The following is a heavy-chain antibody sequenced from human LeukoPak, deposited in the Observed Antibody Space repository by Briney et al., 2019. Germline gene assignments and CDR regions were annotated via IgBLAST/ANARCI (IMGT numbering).Heavy chain of an antibody. D-gene: IGHD1-26*01. CDR2: IIPIFGIA. CDR1: GGTFISYA. Sequence: SVKVSCKASGGTFISYAISWVRQAPGQGLEWMGRIIPIFGIANYAQKFQGRVTITADKSTSTAYMGLSGLRSEDTAVYYCARDIVGATTGWFDPWGQGTLVTVSS. J-gene: IGHJ5*02. CDR3: ARDIVGATTGWFDP. V-gene: IGHV1-69*04.